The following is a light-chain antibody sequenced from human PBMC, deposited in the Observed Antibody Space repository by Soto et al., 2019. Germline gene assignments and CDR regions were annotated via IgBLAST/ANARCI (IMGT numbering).Light chain of an antibody. J-gene: IGKJ5*01. CDR2: DAS. CDR1: QSVRNY. Sequence: EIVLTQSPATLSLSPGERASLSCRASQSVRNYLAWYQQKPGQAPRLLIYDASNRATGIPARFSGSGSGTDFTLTISSLEPEDFAVYYCQQRSSWPPTTFVQGTRLDIK. CDR3: QQRSSWPPTT. V-gene: IGKV3-11*01.